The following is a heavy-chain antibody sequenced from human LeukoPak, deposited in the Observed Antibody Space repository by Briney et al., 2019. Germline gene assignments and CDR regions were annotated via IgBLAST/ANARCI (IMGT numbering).Heavy chain of an antibody. D-gene: IGHD3-22*01. CDR3: ARGLEYYDSSGSHFDY. CDR2: INPTGGST. V-gene: IGHV1-46*01. CDR1: GYTFTSHY. Sequence: ASVKVSCKASGYTFTSHYMNWVRQAPGQGLEWMGVINPTGGSTSYAQKFQGRVTMTRDTSTSTVYMELSSLRSEDTAVYYCARGLEYYDSSGSHFDYWGQGTLVTVSS. J-gene: IGHJ4*02.